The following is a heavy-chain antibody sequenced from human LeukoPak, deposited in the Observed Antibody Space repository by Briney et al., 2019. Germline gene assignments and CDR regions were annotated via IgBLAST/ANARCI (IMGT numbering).Heavy chain of an antibody. V-gene: IGHV3-21*01. D-gene: IGHD6-19*01. CDR2: ISSSSSYI. J-gene: IGHJ4*02. CDR1: GFTFSSYS. Sequence: PGGSLRLSCAASGFTFSSYSMNWVRQAPGKGLEWASSISSSSSYIYYADSVKGRFTISRDNAKNSLYLQMNSLRAEDTAVYYCARSSSGWYDYWGQGTLVTVSS. CDR3: ARSSSGWYDY.